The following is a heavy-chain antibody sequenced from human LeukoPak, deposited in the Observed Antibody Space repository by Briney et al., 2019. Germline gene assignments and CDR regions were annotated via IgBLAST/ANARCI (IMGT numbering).Heavy chain of an antibody. CDR1: GFTFSDYY. CDR3: ARDPPADAFDI. J-gene: IGHJ3*02. Sequence: GGSLRLSCAASGFTFSDYYMSWIRQAPGKGLEWVSYISSSGSTVYYADSVKGRFTISRDNAKNSLYLQMNSLRAEDTAVYYCARDPPADAFDIWGQGTMVTVSS. V-gene: IGHV3-11*04. CDR2: ISSSGSTV.